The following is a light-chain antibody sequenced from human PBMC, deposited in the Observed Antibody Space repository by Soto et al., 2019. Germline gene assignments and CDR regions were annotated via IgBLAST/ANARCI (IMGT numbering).Light chain of an antibody. J-gene: IGKJ1*01. Sequence: GLTMYPGTLSLSPGERASLSCRASQSVSNNYLAWYQQKPGQAPRLLIYGASSRATGIPDRFSGSGSGTDFTLTISRLEPEDFAVYYCQQYGSSPWTFGQGTKVDIK. CDR2: GAS. V-gene: IGKV3-20*01. CDR1: QSVSNNY. CDR3: QQYGSSPWT.